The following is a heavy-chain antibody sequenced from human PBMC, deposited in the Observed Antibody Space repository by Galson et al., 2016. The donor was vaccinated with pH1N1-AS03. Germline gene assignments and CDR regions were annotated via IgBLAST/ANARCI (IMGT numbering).Heavy chain of an antibody. Sequence: CAISGDSVFSNTAAWNWIRQSPSRGLEWLGRTYYRSKWYNDYAVFVASRITINPDTSKNQSSLQLNSVTPEDTAVYYCARDHLGAGPAFDYWGQGTLVTVSS. CDR3: ARDHLGAGPAFDY. V-gene: IGHV6-1*01. CDR1: GDSVFSNTAA. D-gene: IGHD1-26*01. J-gene: IGHJ4*02. CDR2: TYYRSKWYN.